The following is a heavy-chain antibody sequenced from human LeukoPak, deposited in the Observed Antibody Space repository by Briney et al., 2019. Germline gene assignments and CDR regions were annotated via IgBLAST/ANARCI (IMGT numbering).Heavy chain of an antibody. Sequence: GGSLRLSCAASGNYWMHWVRQAPGKGLVWVSHINSDGSWTSYADSVKGRFTISKDNAKNTEYLQMNSLRAEDTAVYYCVSFYETYWGRGTLVTVSS. D-gene: IGHD2/OR15-2a*01. CDR3: VSFYETY. CDR1: GNYW. CDR2: INSDGSWT. J-gene: IGHJ4*02. V-gene: IGHV3-74*01.